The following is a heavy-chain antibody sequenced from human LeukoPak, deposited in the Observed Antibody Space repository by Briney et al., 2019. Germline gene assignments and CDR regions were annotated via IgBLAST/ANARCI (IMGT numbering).Heavy chain of an antibody. Sequence: KPSETLSLTRAVYGGSFTDYYWSWIRQPPGKGLEWIGEINHRGGTNYNSSLKSRVTISVDRSKNQFSLKLNSVTAADTAVYYCARIYFDWLSPDYWGQGTLVTVSS. CDR1: GGSFTDYY. CDR2: INHRGGT. J-gene: IGHJ4*02. V-gene: IGHV4-34*01. D-gene: IGHD3-9*01. CDR3: ARIYFDWLSPDY.